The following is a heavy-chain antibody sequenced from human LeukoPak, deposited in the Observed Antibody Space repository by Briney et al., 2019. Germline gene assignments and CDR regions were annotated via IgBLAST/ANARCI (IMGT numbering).Heavy chain of an antibody. CDR2: INHSGST. CDR3: ASLADYYDSSGYRGDFDY. CDR1: GGSFSGYY. Sequence: SETLSLTCAAYGGSFSGYYWSWIRQPPGKGLEWIGEINHSGSTNYNPSLKSRVTISVDTSKNQFSLKLSSVTAADTAVYYCASLADYYDSSGYRGDFDYWGQGTLVTVSS. J-gene: IGHJ4*02. D-gene: IGHD3-22*01. V-gene: IGHV4-34*01.